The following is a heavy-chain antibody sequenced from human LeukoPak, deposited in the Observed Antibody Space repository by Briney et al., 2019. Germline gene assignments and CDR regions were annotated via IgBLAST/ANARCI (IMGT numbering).Heavy chain of an antibody. Sequence: GGSLRLSCAPSVFTLSSYWKQWARHAPGEGLVWVSRIKSDGSITTYADSVKGRFTISRDNAKNTLYLQINSLRAEDTAVYYCARDPDLSGYSFFDYWGQGTLVTVSS. CDR1: VFTLSSYW. V-gene: IGHV3-74*01. J-gene: IGHJ4*02. D-gene: IGHD3-22*01. CDR2: IKSDGSIT. CDR3: ARDPDLSGYSFFDY.